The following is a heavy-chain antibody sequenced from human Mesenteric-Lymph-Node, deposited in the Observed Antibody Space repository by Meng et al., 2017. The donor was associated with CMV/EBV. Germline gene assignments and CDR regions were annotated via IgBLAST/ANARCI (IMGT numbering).Heavy chain of an antibody. V-gene: IGHV3-74*01. J-gene: IGHJ4*02. CDR1: GFTFSSYW. CDR3: ATDDYWSIGY. CDR2: INSDGSST. Sequence: GESLKISCAASGFTFSSYWMHWVRQAPGKGLVWVSRINSDGSSTSYADSVKGRFTISRDNAKNTVYLQMNSLRAEDTAMYYCATDDYWSIGYWGQGTLVTVSS. D-gene: IGHD3-16*01.